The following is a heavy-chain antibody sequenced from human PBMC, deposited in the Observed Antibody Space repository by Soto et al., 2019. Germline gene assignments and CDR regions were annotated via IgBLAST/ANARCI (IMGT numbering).Heavy chain of an antibody. CDR3: ASWTNYYGSGSYSSSFDY. J-gene: IGHJ4*02. D-gene: IGHD3-10*01. CDR1: GFTFSSYS. V-gene: IGHV3-21*01. Sequence: EVQLVESGGGLVKPGGSLRLSCAASGFTFSSYSMNWVRQAPGKGLEWVSSISSSSSYIYYADSVKGRFTISRDNAKNSLYLQMNSLRAEDTAVYYCASWTNYYGSGSYSSSFDYWGQGTLVTVSS. CDR2: ISSSSSYI.